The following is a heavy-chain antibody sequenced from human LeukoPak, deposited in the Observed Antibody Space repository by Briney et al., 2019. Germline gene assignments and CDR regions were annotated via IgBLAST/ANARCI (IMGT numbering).Heavy chain of an antibody. CDR1: GGTFSSYA. J-gene: IGHJ5*02. V-gene: IGHV1-69*13. D-gene: IGHD2-2*01. CDR2: IIPIFGTA. Sequence: SVKVSCKASGGTFSSYAISWVRQAPGQGLEWMGGIIPIFGTANYAQKFQGRVTITADESTSTAYMELSSLRSEDTAVYYCARGSTSANWFDPWGQGTLVTVSS. CDR3: ARGSTSANWFDP.